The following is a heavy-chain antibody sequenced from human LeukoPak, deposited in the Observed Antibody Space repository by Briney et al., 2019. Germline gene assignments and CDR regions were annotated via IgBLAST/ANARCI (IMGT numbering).Heavy chain of an antibody. D-gene: IGHD6-25*01. Sequence: GGPLGLSCAASGFTFSSYVMHWVRQAPGRGPEYVSVNSSNGSNTDYANSVKGRFTISRDNSKNTLYLQMGSLRAEDMAVYYCARASAGLFEYWGQGTLVTVSS. V-gene: IGHV3-64*01. CDR3: ARASAGLFEY. CDR2: NSSNGSNT. J-gene: IGHJ4*02. CDR1: GFTFSSYV.